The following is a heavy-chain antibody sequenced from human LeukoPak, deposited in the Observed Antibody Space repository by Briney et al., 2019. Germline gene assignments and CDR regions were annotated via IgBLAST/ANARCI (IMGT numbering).Heavy chain of an antibody. D-gene: IGHD1-26*01. CDR1: GFTFDDYG. J-gene: IGHJ4*02. CDR3: ASWGEGALDN. V-gene: IGHV3-48*01. CDR2: ISTSTTTI. Sequence: GGSLRLSCAASGFTFDDYGMSWVRQAPGKGLEWISYISTSTTTIYYANSVKGRFTISRDNAKKSLYLQMNSLRVEDTGVYYCASWGEGALDNWGQGTLVTVSS.